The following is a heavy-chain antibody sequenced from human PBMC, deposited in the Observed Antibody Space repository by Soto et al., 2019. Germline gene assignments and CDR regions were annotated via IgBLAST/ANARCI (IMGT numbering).Heavy chain of an antibody. CDR1: GYTFTSYA. CDR3: ARVLTMVRGVIIGY. J-gene: IGHJ4*02. CDR2: INAGNGNT. D-gene: IGHD3-10*01. Sequence: GASVKVSCKASGYTFTSYAMHWVRQAPGQRLEWMGWINAGNGNTKYSQKFQGRVTITRDTSASTAYMELSSLRSEDTAVYYCARVLTMVRGVIIGYWGQGNLVTVSS. V-gene: IGHV1-3*01.